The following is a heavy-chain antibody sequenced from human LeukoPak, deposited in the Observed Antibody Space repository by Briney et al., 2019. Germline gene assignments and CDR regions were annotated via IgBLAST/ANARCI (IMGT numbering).Heavy chain of an antibody. CDR1: GFTFSTFA. CDR2: ISPTGGTT. D-gene: IGHD2-8*02. V-gene: IGHV3-23*01. J-gene: IGHJ4*02. CDR3: AKAFTGTGSFDC. Sequence: GGSLRLSCAASGFTFSTFAMNWVRQAPGKGLEWVSFISPTGGTTYYADSVKGRFTVSRDNSKSTFFLHMNSLRAEDTAVYYCAKAFTGTGSFDCWGQGSLVTVSS.